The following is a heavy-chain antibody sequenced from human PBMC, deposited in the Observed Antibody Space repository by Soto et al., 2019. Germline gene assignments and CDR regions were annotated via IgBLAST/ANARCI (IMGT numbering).Heavy chain of an antibody. CDR3: ARDSGTRVTGFLDP. D-gene: IGHD4-4*01. CDR2: IIPMLATA. V-gene: IGHV1-69*01. J-gene: IGHJ5*02. CDR1: RDTFSSFG. Sequence: QMQLVQSGAEVKKPGSSVKVSCKASRDTFSSFGLSWVRQAPGRGLEWMGGIIPMLATANYAQKFQGRVTITADDSTSTAYMDLSSLRSEDTAVYYCARDSGTRVTGFLDPWGQGTLVTVSS.